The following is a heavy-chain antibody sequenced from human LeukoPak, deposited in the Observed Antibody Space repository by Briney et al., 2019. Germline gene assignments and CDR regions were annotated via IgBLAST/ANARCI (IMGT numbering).Heavy chain of an antibody. CDR3: ARDSAGVVSGAFDI. V-gene: IGHV3-21*01. CDR2: ISSSSSYI. D-gene: IGHD3-3*01. CDR1: GFTFSSYS. Sequence: GGSLRLSCAASGFTFSSYSMNWVRQAPRKGLEWVSSISSSSSYIYYADSVKGRFTISRDNAKNSLYLQMNSLRAEDTAVYYCARDSAGVVSGAFDIWGQGTMVTVSS. J-gene: IGHJ3*02.